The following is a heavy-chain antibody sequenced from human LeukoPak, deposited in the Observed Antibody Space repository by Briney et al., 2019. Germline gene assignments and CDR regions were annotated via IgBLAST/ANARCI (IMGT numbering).Heavy chain of an antibody. D-gene: IGHD1-26*01. CDR1: GFTFSDYY. CDR3: ARAYSGSYWVVDY. J-gene: IGHJ4*02. CDR2: ISSSGSTI. Sequence: GGSLRLSCAASGFTFSDYYMSWLRQAPGKGLEGVSYISSSGSTIYYADSVKGRFTISRDNAKNSLYLQMNSLRAEDTAVYYCARAYSGSYWVVDYWGQGTLVTVSS. V-gene: IGHV3-11*04.